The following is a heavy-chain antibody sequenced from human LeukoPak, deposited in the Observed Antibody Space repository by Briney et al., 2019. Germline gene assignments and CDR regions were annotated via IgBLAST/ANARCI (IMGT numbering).Heavy chain of an antibody. CDR3: ARDAPPYCSGGSCYSY. Sequence: SETLSLTCTVSGGSISSYYWSWIRQPPGKGLEWIGYIYYSGSTNHNPSLKSRVTISVDTSKNQSSLKLSSVTAADTAVYYCARDAPPYCSGGSCYSYWGQGTLVTVSS. V-gene: IGHV4-59*01. J-gene: IGHJ4*02. CDR1: GGSISSYY. CDR2: IYYSGST. D-gene: IGHD2-15*01.